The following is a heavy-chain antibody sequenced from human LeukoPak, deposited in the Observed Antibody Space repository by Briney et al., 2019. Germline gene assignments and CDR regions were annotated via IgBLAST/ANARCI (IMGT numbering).Heavy chain of an antibody. J-gene: IGHJ4*02. CDR2: ISSSSTI. D-gene: IGHD6-6*01. Sequence: QPGGSLRLSCAASGFTFSSYSMNWVRQAPGKGLEWVSYISSSSTIYYADSVKGRFTISRDDAKNSLYLQMNSLRAEDTAVYYCARDTAARPEFDYWGQGTLVTVSS. CDR3: ARDTAARPEFDY. V-gene: IGHV3-48*01. CDR1: GFTFSSYS.